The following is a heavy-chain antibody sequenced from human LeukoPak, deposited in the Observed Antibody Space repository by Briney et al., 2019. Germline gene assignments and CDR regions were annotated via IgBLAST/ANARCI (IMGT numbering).Heavy chain of an antibody. D-gene: IGHD2-21*02. CDR2: ISYDGSNK. J-gene: IGHJ4*02. V-gene: IGHV3-30-3*01. CDR3: ARGGTYCGNDCYGTNY. Sequence: GRSLRLSCAASGFTFSSYAMHWVRQAPGKGLEWVAVISYDGSNKYYADSVKGRFTISRDNAKNSLYLQMNSLRAEDTAVYFCARGGTYCGNDCYGTNYWGQGTLVTVSS. CDR1: GFTFSSYA.